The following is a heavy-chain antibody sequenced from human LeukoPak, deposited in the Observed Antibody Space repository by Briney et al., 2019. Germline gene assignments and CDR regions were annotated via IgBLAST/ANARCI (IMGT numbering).Heavy chain of an antibody. CDR3: AREAGYSYGSDY. Sequence: SVKVSCKASGGTFSSYAISWVRQAPGQGLEWMGGIIPIFGTANYAQKFQGRVTITADESTSTAYMELSSLRSEDTAVYYCAREAGYSYGSDYWGQGTLVTVSS. J-gene: IGHJ4*02. CDR1: GGTFSSYA. V-gene: IGHV1-69*13. D-gene: IGHD5-18*01. CDR2: IIPIFGTA.